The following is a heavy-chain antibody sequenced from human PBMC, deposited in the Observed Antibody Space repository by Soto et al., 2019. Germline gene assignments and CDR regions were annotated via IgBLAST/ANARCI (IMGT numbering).Heavy chain of an antibody. Sequence: ASVKVSCKASGYTFTSYYMHWVRQAPGQGLEWMGIINPSGGSTSYAQKFQGRVTMTRDTSTSTAYMELSSLTSEDSAVYYCAIDRRTSSLWFDPWGQGTLVTVSS. D-gene: IGHD3-16*01. CDR1: GYTFTSYY. CDR3: AIDRRTSSLWFDP. J-gene: IGHJ5*02. CDR2: INPSGGST. V-gene: IGHV1-46*01.